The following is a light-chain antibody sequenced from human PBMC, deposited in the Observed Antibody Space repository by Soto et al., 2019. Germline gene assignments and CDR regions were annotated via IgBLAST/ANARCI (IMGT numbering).Light chain of an antibody. CDR3: QQYNKWPPYT. J-gene: IGKJ2*01. CDR2: GAS. Sequence: EIVMTQSPATLSVSPGERATHSCRASQSVSSNLAWYQQKPGQAPRLLIYGASTRATGIPARFSGSGSGTEFTLTISSLQSEDFAVYYCQQYNKWPPYTFGQGTKLGSN. CDR1: QSVSSN. V-gene: IGKV3-15*01.